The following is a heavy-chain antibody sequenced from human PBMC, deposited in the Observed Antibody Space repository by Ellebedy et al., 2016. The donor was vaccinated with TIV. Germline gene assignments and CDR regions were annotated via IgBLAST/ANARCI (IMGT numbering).Heavy chain of an antibody. CDR2: IYYSGST. CDR3: ARAPIFGVVTMYYFDY. Sequence: SETLSLXXTVSGGSISSGGYYWSWIRQHPGKGLEWIGYIYYSGSTYYNPSLKSRVTISVDTSKNQFSLKLSSVTAADTAVYYCARAPIFGVVTMYYFDYWGQGTLVTVSS. J-gene: IGHJ4*02. CDR1: GGSISSGGYY. V-gene: IGHV4-31*03. D-gene: IGHD3-3*01.